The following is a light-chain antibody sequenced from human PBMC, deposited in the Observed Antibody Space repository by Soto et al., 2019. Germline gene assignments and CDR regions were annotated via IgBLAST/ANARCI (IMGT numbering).Light chain of an antibody. CDR2: GAS. J-gene: IGKJ2*01. CDR1: QSVNSN. Sequence: EIVMTQSPATLSVSPGERATLSCRASQSVNSNLAWYQQKPGQAPRLLIYGASTRATGIPSRVSGSGSETEFTLTISGLQSVAVEVCDCQHYNNWPYTFGQGTKLEIK. CDR3: QHYNNWPYT. V-gene: IGKV3-15*01.